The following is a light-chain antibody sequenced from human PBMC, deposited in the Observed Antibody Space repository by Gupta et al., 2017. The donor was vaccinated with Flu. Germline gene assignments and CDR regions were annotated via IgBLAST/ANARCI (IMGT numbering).Light chain of an antibody. J-gene: IGLJ2*01. CDR2: DNT. CDR1: SSNIGADYD. CDR3: QSYDSSLSALV. V-gene: IGLV1-40*01. Sequence: QSVLTQPPSVSGAPGQRVTISCTGSSSNIGADYDVHWYQHLPGTAPKLLIYDNTIRPSGVPDRFSGSKSGTSASLAITGLQAEDEADYYCQSYDSSLSALVFGGGTKLSVL.